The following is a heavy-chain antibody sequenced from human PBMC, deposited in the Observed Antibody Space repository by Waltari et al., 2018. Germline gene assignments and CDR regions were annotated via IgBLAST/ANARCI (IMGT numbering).Heavy chain of an antibody. CDR1: GGSISSGGYY. CDR3: ARGWGLWGQQLAPGEFDY. D-gene: IGHD6-13*01. V-gene: IGHV4-31*03. CDR2: IYYSGST. J-gene: IGHJ4*02. Sequence: QVQLQESGPGLVKPSQTLSLTCTVSGGSISSGGYYWSWIRQPPGKGLEWIGYIYYSGSTHYKPSLKSGVTISVDKSKNQFDLKLSSVNAADTAVYYCARGWGLWGQQLAPGEFDYWGQGTLVNVSS.